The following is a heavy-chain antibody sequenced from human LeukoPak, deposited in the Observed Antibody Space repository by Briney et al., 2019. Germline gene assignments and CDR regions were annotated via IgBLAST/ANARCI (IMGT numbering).Heavy chain of an antibody. D-gene: IGHD1-26*01. J-gene: IGHJ5*02. V-gene: IGHV4-31*03. CDR1: GGSISSGGYY. CDR3: ARFGELDHSNRWWFDP. CDR2: IYYSGST. Sequence: SQTLSLTCTVSGGSISSGGYYWSWIRQHPGKGLEWTGYIYYSGSTYYNPSLKSRVTISVDTSKNQFSLKLSSVTAADTAVYYCARFGELDHSNRWWFDPWGQGTLVTVSS.